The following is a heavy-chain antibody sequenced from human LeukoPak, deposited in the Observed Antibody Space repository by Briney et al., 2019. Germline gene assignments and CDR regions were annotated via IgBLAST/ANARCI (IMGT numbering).Heavy chain of an antibody. J-gene: IGHJ4*02. CDR1: GYTFNVYY. V-gene: IGHV1-2*02. CDR2: INPNTGDT. CDR3: ARGSSSGWYRGRYYFDY. Sequence: ASVKVSCKASGYTFNVYYIHWVRQAPGRGLEWMGWINPNTGDTNYAQKFQGRVTLTRDTSITTAYMELSGLRSDDTAVYYCARGSSSGWYRGRYYFDYWGQGTLVTVSS. D-gene: IGHD6-19*01.